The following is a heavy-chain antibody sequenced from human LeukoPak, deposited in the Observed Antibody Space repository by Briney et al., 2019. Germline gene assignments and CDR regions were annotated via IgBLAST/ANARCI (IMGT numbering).Heavy chain of an antibody. CDR3: AKDDGWLYFND. Sequence: GGSLRLSCAASGFTFRRHGMNWVRQAPGKGLEWVSGISPRGDILYYAGSVKGRFTISRDNSKDTVSLQMHCLRAEDTATYYCAKDDGWLYFNDWGQGTLVTVPS. CDR2: ISPRGDIL. D-gene: IGHD5-24*01. V-gene: IGHV3-23*01. J-gene: IGHJ4*02. CDR1: GFTFRRHG.